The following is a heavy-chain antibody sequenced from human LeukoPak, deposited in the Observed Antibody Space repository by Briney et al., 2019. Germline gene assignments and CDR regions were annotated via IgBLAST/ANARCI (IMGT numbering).Heavy chain of an antibody. V-gene: IGHV4-4*07. CDR1: GGSISSYY. Sequence: SETLSLTCTVSGGSISSYYWSWIRQPAGKGLEWIGRFYSGGSADYNPSLKSRVTMSVDTSKNQFSLKLSSVTAADTAVYHCARVYSGYDLPGSLANYYFDYWGQGTLVTVSS. J-gene: IGHJ4*02. D-gene: IGHD5-12*01. CDR3: ARVYSGYDLPGSLANYYFDY. CDR2: FYSGGSA.